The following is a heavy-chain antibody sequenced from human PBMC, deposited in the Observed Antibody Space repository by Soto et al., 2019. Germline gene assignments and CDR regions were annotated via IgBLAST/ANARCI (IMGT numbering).Heavy chain of an antibody. CDR1: GGSISSSNW. Sequence: SETLSLTCAVSGGSISSSNWWSWVRQPPGKGLEWIGEIYHSGSTNYNPSLKSRVTISVDKSKNQFSLKLSSVTAADTAVYYCAREAGILGATYTYYFDDWGQGTLVTVAS. CDR2: IYHSGST. CDR3: AREAGILGATYTYYFDD. V-gene: IGHV4-4*02. J-gene: IGHJ4*02. D-gene: IGHD1-26*01.